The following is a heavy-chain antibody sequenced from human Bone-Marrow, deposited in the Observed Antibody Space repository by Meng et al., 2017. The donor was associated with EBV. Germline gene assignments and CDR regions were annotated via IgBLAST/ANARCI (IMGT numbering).Heavy chain of an antibody. V-gene: IGHV7-4-1*02. Sequence: QVQLVRSWSQFKKPGAPVKVSCKASCYTFTYSTRIWVRQAPGQGLEWLVWINPNTGNPTYAQGCTGRFVFSLDTSVSTAYLQISSLKAEDTAVYYCARAHDSSGYYPLTWGQGTLVTVSS. J-gene: IGHJ5*02. CDR2: INPNTGNP. CDR3: ARAHDSSGYYPLT. CDR1: CYTFTYST. D-gene: IGHD3-22*01.